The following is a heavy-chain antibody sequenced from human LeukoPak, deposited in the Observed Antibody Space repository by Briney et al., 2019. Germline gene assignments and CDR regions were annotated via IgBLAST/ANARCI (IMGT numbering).Heavy chain of an antibody. Sequence: ASVKVSCKASGYTFTGYYMHWVRQAPGQGLEWMGWINPNSGGTNYAQKFQGRVTMTRDTSISTAYMELSRLRSDDTAAYYCARYVVAGNDGAFDIWGQGTMVTVSS. J-gene: IGHJ3*02. D-gene: IGHD6-19*01. CDR3: ARYVVAGNDGAFDI. CDR2: INPNSGGT. V-gene: IGHV1-2*02. CDR1: GYTFTGYY.